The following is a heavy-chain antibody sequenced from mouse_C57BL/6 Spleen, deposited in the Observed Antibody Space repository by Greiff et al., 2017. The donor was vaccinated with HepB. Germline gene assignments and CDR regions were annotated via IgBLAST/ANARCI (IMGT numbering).Heavy chain of an antibody. CDR3: ASRDYGTPLDY. CDR2: IYPGSGST. CDR1: GYTFTSYW. J-gene: IGHJ2*01. D-gene: IGHD1-1*01. V-gene: IGHV1-55*01. Sequence: VQLQQSGAELVKPGASVKMSCKASGYTFTSYWITWVKQRPGQGLEWIGDIYPGSGSTNYNEKFKSKATLTVDTSSSTAYMQLSSLTSEDSAVYYCASRDYGTPLDYWGQGTTLTVSS.